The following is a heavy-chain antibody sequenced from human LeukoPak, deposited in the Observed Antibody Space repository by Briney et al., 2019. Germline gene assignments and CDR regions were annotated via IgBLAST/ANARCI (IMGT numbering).Heavy chain of an antibody. CDR2: IYNSESI. D-gene: IGHD3-16*02. V-gene: IGHV4-4*07. CDR1: GGSISGYY. J-gene: IGHJ5*02. Sequence: SETLSLTCTVSGGSISGYYWSWIRQPAGKGLEWSGRIYNSESINYNPSLKSRVTMSIDTSKNQFSLKLNSVTAADTAVYYCARDRSSSYTRDWFDPWGQGVLVTVSS. CDR3: ARDRSSSYTRDWFDP.